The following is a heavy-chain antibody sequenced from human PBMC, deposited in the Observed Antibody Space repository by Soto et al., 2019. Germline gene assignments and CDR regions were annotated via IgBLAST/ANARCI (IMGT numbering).Heavy chain of an antibody. V-gene: IGHV3-7*05. CDR1: GFMFSNYW. J-gene: IGHJ3*01. CDR2: IKQDGSEK. CDR3: ARDRGIDALDV. D-gene: IGHD3-10*01. Sequence: EVQLVESGGGLVQPGGSLRLSCAASGFMFSNYWMSWVRQVPGRGPAWLAYIKQDGSEKYYVESLKGRFIISRDNAKNSLYLQMNSLRAEDTAVYYCARDRGIDALDVWGQGTTVSVSS.